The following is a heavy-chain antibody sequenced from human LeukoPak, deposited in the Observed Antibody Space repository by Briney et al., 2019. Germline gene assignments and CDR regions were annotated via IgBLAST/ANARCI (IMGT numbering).Heavy chain of an antibody. CDR1: GFTFSSYS. D-gene: IGHD3-9*01. CDR2: ISSSSSYI. Sequence: GGSLRLSCAASGFTFSSYSMNWVRQAPGKGLEWASSISSSSSYIYYADSVKGRFTISRDNAKNSLYLQMNSLRAEDTAVYYCARVDILTGLYYFDYWGQGTLVTVSS. V-gene: IGHV3-21*01. CDR3: ARVDILTGLYYFDY. J-gene: IGHJ4*02.